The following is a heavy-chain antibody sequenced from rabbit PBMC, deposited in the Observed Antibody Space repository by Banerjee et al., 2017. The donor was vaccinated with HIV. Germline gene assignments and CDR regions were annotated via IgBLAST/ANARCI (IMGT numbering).Heavy chain of an antibody. J-gene: IGHJ3*01. V-gene: IGHV1S47*01. CDR2: IYNGDGST. CDR1: GIDFSNYG. D-gene: IGHD1-1*01. Sequence: EQLVESGGGLVTLGGSLKLSCKASGIDFSNYGISWVRQAPGKGLELIACIYNGDGSTYYASWVNGRFSISRSTSLNTVTLQMTSLTAADTATYFCARETHGTSGASLWGQGTLVTVS. CDR3: ARETHGTSGASL.